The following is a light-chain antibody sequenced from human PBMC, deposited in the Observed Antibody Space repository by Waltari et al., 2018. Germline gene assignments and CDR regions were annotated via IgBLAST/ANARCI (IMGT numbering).Light chain of an antibody. CDR2: DVS. J-gene: IGLJ1*01. V-gene: IGLV2-14*03. CDR1: SGAVGGYNY. Sequence: QSALTQPASVSGSPGQSITLSCPGTSGAVGGYNYFSRYQQHPGKTTKLMIYDVSNRPSGVSNRFSGSKSGNTASLTISGLQAEDEADYYCSSYTSSSTLYVFGTGTKVTVL. CDR3: SSYTSSSTLYV.